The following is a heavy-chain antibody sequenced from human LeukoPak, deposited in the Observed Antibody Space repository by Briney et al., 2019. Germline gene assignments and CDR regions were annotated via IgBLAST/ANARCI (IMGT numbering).Heavy chain of an antibody. CDR3: ARGYYFDSSGYFPGDF. J-gene: IGHJ4*02. CDR1: GGSISSYY. Sequence: SETLSLTCTVSGGSISSYYWSWIRQPPGKGLEWIGRIYISGGTNYNPSLKSRVTISVDTSKNQFSLKLGSVTAADTAVYYCARGYYFDSSGYFPGDFWGQGTLVTVSS. V-gene: IGHV4-4*08. CDR2: IYISGGT. D-gene: IGHD3-22*01.